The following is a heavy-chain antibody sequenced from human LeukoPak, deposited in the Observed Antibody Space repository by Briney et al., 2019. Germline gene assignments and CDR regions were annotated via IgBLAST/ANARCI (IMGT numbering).Heavy chain of an antibody. CDR1: GYSFTSYW. D-gene: IGHD2-8*01. Sequence: GESLKTSCKGSGYSFTSYWIGWVRQLPGKGLEWMGIIYPGDSDTRYSPSFQGQVTISADKSISTAYLQWSSLKASDTAMYYCARHLGCTNGVCRGAFDIWGQGTMVTVSS. J-gene: IGHJ3*02. CDR2: IYPGDSDT. CDR3: ARHLGCTNGVCRGAFDI. V-gene: IGHV5-51*01.